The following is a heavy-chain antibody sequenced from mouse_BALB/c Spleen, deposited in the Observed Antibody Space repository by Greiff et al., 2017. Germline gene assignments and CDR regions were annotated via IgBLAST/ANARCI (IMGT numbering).Heavy chain of an antibody. J-gene: IGHJ3*01. Sequence: QVQLQQSGAELVKPGASVKLSCKASGYTFTSYWMHWVKQRPGQGLEWIGEIDPSDSYTNYNQKFKGKATLTVDKSSSTAYMQLSSLTSEDSAVYYCASEGSWFAYWGQGTLVTVSA. V-gene: IGHV1-69*02. CDR1: GYTFTSYW. CDR3: ASEGSWFAY. CDR2: IDPSDSYT.